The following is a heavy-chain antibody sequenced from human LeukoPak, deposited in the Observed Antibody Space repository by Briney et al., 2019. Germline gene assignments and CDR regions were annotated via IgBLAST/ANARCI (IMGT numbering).Heavy chain of an antibody. CDR2: IYDSGST. CDR3: ARDRVAAAGRRNNWFDP. Sequence: SETLSLTCTVSGGSISSYYWSWIRQPPGKGLEWIGNIYDSGSTNYNPSLKSRLTISVDTSKNQCSLKLSSVTAADTAVYYCARDRVAAAGRRNNWFDPWGQGTLVTVSS. D-gene: IGHD6-13*01. V-gene: IGHV4-59*01. J-gene: IGHJ5*02. CDR1: GGSISSYY.